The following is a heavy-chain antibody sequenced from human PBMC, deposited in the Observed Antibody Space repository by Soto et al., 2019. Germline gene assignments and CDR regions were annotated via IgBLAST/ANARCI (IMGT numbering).Heavy chain of an antibody. CDR3: ARDGALYDSSAYYFLY. D-gene: IGHD3-22*01. J-gene: IGHJ4*02. CDR2: ITPMFGKP. V-gene: IGHV1-69*13. Sequence: GASVNVSCKPSGGTFSRYTINWVREAPGQGLEWMGGITPMFGKPNYAQKFQGRVTITADESTSTGYMELRSLRSDDTAVYYCARDGALYDSSAYYFLYWGQRTLVTVSS. CDR1: GGTFSRYT.